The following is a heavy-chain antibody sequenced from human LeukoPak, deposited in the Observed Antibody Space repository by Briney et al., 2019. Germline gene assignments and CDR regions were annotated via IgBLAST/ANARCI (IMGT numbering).Heavy chain of an antibody. V-gene: IGHV3-23*01. CDR3: AKDRTQQPYGIFDY. CDR2: IGGSDDRT. J-gene: IGHJ4*02. CDR1: GFTFNIYA. D-gene: IGHD6-13*01. Sequence: GGSLRLSCAASGFTFNIYAMTWVRQDPGKGLEWVSSIGGSDDRTYYADSVKGRFTISRDNSKNTLYLQMNSLRAEDTAVYYCAKDRTQQPYGIFDYWGQGTLVTVSS.